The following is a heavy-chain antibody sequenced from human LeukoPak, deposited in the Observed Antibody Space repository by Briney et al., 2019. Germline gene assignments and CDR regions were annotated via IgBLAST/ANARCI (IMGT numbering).Heavy chain of an antibody. CDR2: ISGSGGST. Sequence: GGSLRLSCAASGFTFSSYAMSWVRQAPGKGLEWVSAISGSGGSTYYADSVKGRFTISRDNSKNTLYLQMNGLRAEDTAVYYCAKKAESALRFLEGSPPTPGGGMDVWGQGTTVTVSS. V-gene: IGHV3-23*01. CDR1: GFTFSSYA. J-gene: IGHJ6*02. D-gene: IGHD3-3*01. CDR3: AKKAESALRFLEGSPPTPGGGMDV.